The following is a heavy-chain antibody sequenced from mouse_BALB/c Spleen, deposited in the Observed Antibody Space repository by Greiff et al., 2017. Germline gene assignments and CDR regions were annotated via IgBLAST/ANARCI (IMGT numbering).Heavy chain of an antibody. CDR1: GYSFTSYW. Sequence: VQLQQPGAELVRPGASVKLSCKASGYSFTSYWMNWVKQRPGQGLEWIGYINPSSGYTNYNQKFKDKATLTADKSSSTAYMQLSSLTSEDSAVYYCARRYGTPYYAMDYWGQGTSVTVSS. V-gene: IGHV1S26*01. D-gene: IGHD1-1*01. CDR3: ARRYGTPYYAMDY. J-gene: IGHJ4*01. CDR2: INPSSGYT.